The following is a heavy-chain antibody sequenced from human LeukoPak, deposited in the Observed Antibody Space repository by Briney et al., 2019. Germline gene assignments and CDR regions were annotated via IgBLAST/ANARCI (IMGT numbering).Heavy chain of an antibody. D-gene: IGHD3-10*01. CDR3: ARDRVYFDY. V-gene: IGHV4-59*01. Sequence: SETLSLTCTVSCGSISSYYWSWIRQPPGKGLEWIGYIYYSGSTNYNPSLKSRVTISVDTSKNQFSLKPSSMTAADTAVYYCARDRVYFDYWGQGTLVTVSS. CDR2: IYYSGST. J-gene: IGHJ4*02. CDR1: CGSISSYY.